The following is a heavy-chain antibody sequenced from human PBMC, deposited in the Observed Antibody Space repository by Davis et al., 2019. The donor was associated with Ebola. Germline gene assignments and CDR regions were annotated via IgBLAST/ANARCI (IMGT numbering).Heavy chain of an antibody. CDR2: IIPDGTNI. CDR3: AKRDIIRWFFGD. V-gene: IGHV3-74*01. Sequence: PGGSLRLSCEASGFRLSDYWMHWVRQPPGRGPEWVSRIIPDGTNIGYADFVKGRFTISRDNAKNTLYLQMNSLRVEDTAVYYCAKRDIIRWFFGDWGQGSLVTVSS. J-gene: IGHJ4*02. CDR1: GFRLSDYW. D-gene: IGHD2-15*01.